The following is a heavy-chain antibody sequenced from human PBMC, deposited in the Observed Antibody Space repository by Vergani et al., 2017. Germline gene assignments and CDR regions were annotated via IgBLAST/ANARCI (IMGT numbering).Heavy chain of an antibody. J-gene: IGHJ6*03. Sequence: QVQLQQWGGGLLKPSETLSLTCVVNGRSFTSYHWTWIRQSPGEGLEWVGDIDYPGRPDYNPSLTSRLTMSVDKSRNQFSLTLNSVTATDTAIYFCARVNTETNGHLYYYYYMDVWGQGTAVTVS. V-gene: IGHV4-34*01. CDR2: IDYPGRP. CDR1: GRSFTSYH. CDR3: ARVNTETNGHLYYYYYMDV. D-gene: IGHD4-11*01.